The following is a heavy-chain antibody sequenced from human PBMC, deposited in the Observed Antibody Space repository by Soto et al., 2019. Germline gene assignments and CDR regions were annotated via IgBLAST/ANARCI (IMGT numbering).Heavy chain of an antibody. J-gene: IGHJ4*02. D-gene: IGHD3-22*01. CDR2: IYYGGST. CDR3: ARYSAQERYYDSSGRPSYYFDY. CDR1: GGSISSGGYY. V-gene: IGHV4-61*08. Sequence: PSETLSLTCTVSGGSISSGGYYWSWIRQHPGKGLEWIGYIYYGGSTNYNPSLKSRVTISVDTSKNQFSLKLSSVTAADTAVYYCARYSAQERYYDSSGRPSYYFDYWGQGTLVTVSA.